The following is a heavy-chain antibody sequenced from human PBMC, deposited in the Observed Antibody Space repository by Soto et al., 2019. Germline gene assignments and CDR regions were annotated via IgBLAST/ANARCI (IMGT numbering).Heavy chain of an antibody. J-gene: IGHJ4*02. CDR3: ARFHFDFCGDYKEPLYY. D-gene: IGHD3-3*01. Sequence: PSQTLSLTCAISGDSVSSNSAAWNWIRQSPSRGLEWLGRTYYRSKWYNDYAVSVKSRITINPDTSKNQFSLQLNSVTPEDTSVYFCARFHFDFCGDYKEPLYYSAQGTLVPVSS. CDR1: GDSVSSNSAA. CDR2: TYYRSKWYN. V-gene: IGHV6-1*01.